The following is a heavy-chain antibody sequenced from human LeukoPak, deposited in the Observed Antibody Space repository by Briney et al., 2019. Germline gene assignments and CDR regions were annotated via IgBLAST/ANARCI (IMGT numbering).Heavy chain of an antibody. D-gene: IGHD2-2*01. J-gene: IGHJ6*02. V-gene: IGHV3-23*01. Sequence: LGGSLRLSCAASGFTFSSYAMSWVRQAPGKGLEWVSAISGSGGSTYYADSVKGRFTISRDNSKNTLYLQMNSLRAEDTAVYYCAKVPGYCSSTSCYVHGMDVWGQGTTITVSS. CDR1: GFTFSSYA. CDR3: AKVPGYCSSTSCYVHGMDV. CDR2: ISGSGGST.